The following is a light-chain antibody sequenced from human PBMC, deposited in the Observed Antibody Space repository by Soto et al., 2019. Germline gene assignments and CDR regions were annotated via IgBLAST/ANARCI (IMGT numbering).Light chain of an antibody. J-gene: IGLJ1*01. CDR2: GNV. Sequence: QAVVTQPPSVFGAPGQRVTISCTGSSSNIGAGFDVHWYQQLPGTAPKLLIYGNVDRPSGVPDRFSGSKSGTSASLAITGLQAEDEADYYCQSYDSSLSGYVFGTGTKLTVL. CDR3: QSYDSSLSGYV. V-gene: IGLV1-40*01. CDR1: SSNIGAGFD.